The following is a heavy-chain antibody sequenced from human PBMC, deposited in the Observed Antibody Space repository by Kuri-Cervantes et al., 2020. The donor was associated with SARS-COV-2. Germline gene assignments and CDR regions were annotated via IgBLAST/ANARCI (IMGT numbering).Heavy chain of an antibody. CDR1: GGTFSSYA. CDR2: INPSGGST. CDR3: ARWSKRGYSYGYDY. V-gene: IGHV1-46*01. Sequence: ASVKVSCKASGGTFSSYAISWVRQAPGQGLEWMGIINPSGGSTSYAQKFQGRVTMTRDTSTSTVYMELSSLRSEDTAVYYCARWSKRGYSYGYDYWGQGARVTGYS. D-gene: IGHD5-18*01. J-gene: IGHJ4*02.